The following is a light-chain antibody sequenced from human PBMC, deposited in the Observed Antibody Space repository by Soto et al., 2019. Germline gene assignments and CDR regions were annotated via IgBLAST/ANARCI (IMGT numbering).Light chain of an antibody. Sequence: EIVLTQSPGTLSLSPGERATLSCRASQSVSSSYLAWYQQKPGKAPRLLIYGASSRATGIPDMFSGSGSGTDFTLTISRLEPQDFAVYYCQQYGSPPLTFGGGTKVEIK. CDR3: QQYGSPPLT. CDR2: GAS. CDR1: QSVSSSY. V-gene: IGKV3-20*01. J-gene: IGKJ4*02.